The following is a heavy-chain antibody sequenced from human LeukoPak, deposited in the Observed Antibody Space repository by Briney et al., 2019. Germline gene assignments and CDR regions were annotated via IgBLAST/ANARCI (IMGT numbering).Heavy chain of an antibody. CDR3: ARQGVATNQLDY. J-gene: IGHJ4*02. D-gene: IGHD6-13*01. Sequence: SETLSLTCTVSGGSISSSSYYWGWIRQPPGKGLEWIGSIYYSGSTYYNPSLRSRVTIPVDTSKNQFSLKLSSVTAADTAVYYCARQGVATNQLDYWGQGTLVTVSS. CDR2: IYYSGST. V-gene: IGHV4-39*01. CDR1: GGSISSSSYY.